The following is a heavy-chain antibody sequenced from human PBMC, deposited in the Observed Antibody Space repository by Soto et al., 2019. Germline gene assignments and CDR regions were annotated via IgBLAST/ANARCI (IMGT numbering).Heavy chain of an antibody. V-gene: IGHV1-69*08. CDR3: ARDHGDGSGRVRLSPDYYYYMDV. D-gene: IGHD3-10*01. Sequence: QVQLVQSGAEVKKPGSSVKVSCKASGGTFSSYTISWVRQAPGQGLEWMGRIIPILGIANYAQKFQGRVTITADKSTSTAYMELSSLRSEDTAMYYCARDHGDGSGRVRLSPDYYYYMDVWGKGTTVTVSS. CDR2: IIPILGIA. CDR1: GGTFSSYT. J-gene: IGHJ6*03.